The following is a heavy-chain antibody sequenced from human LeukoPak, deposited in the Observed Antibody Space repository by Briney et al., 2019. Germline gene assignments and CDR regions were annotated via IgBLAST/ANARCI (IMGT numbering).Heavy chain of an antibody. CDR3: AGSLRSPHYDFWSGYWYWFDP. V-gene: IGHV4-4*07. D-gene: IGHD3-3*01. CDR1: GGSISSYY. Sequence: SETLSLTCTVSGGSISSYYWSWIRQPAGKGLEWIGRIYTSGSTNYNPSLKSRVTMSVDTSKNQFSLKLSSVTAADTAVYYCAGSLRSPHYDFWSGYWYWFDPWGQGTLVTVSS. CDR2: IYTSGST. J-gene: IGHJ5*02.